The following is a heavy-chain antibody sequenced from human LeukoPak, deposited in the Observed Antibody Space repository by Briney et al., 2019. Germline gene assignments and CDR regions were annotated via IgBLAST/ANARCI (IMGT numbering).Heavy chain of an antibody. CDR2: ISGSGGST. D-gene: IGHD5-12*01. CDR3: AKDRHIVATIDVFDY. Sequence: PGGSLRLSCAASGFTFSSYAMSWVRQAPGKGLEWVSAISGSGGSTYYADSVKGRFTISRDNSKNTLYLQMNSLRAEDTAVYYCAKDRHIVATIDVFDYWGQGTLVTVPS. V-gene: IGHV3-23*01. J-gene: IGHJ4*02. CDR1: GFTFSSYA.